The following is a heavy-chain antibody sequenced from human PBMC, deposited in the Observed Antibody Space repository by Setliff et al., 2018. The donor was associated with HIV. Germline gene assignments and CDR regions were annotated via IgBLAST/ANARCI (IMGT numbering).Heavy chain of an antibody. CDR2: ISAYNGKT. D-gene: IGHD2-15*01. CDR1: GFPFSSYG. Sequence: ASVKVSCKASGFPFSSYGISWVRQAPGQGLEWMGWISAYNGKTEYAQNFQGRVTMTTDISTSTAWTSKSTAYMELRSLRSDDTAVYYCASGAVIEVVGSEDYYYYMDVWG. CDR3: ASGAVIEVVGSEDYYYYMDV. J-gene: IGHJ6*03. V-gene: IGHV1-18*01.